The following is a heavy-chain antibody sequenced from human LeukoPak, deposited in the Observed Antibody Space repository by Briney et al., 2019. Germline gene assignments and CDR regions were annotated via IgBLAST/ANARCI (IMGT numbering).Heavy chain of an antibody. J-gene: IGHJ2*01. CDR2: ISGSGGST. D-gene: IGHD5-24*01. CDR3: AKAGGDYWYFDL. CDR1: GFTFSTYA. Sequence: GGSLRLSCAASGFTFSTYAMSWVRQAPGKGLEWVSVISGSGGSTYNADSVKGRFTISRDNSKNTLYLQMNSLRAEDTAVYYCAKAGGDYWYFDLWGRGTLVTVSS. V-gene: IGHV3-23*01.